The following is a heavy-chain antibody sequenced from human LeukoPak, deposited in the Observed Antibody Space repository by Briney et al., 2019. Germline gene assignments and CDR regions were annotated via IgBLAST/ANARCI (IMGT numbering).Heavy chain of an antibody. CDR2: IRAGGDNT. J-gene: IGHJ4*02. CDR1: GFTFSSYG. D-gene: IGHD3-10*01. Sequence: GGSLRLSCAASGFTFSSYGMSWVRQAPGMGLEWVSGIRAGGDNTYYADSVKGRFTISRDNSKNTLYLQMNSLRAEDTAVYYCAKGMVRGVILKGFDYWGQGTLVTVSS. V-gene: IGHV3-23*01. CDR3: AKGMVRGVILKGFDY.